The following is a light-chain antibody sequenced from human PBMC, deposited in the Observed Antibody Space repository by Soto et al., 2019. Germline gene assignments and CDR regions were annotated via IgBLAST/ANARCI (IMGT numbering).Light chain of an antibody. CDR3: QQAKRFPYS. J-gene: IGKJ2*03. CDR1: QDFNNR. Sequence: DIQMSQSPSSVSASVGDRVTITCRASQDFNNRLAWYQQTPGKAPKLLIYAASSLQPGVPSRFSGSGSGTDFTLTISSLQPEDFATYYCQQAKRFPYSFGQGTKLEMK. V-gene: IGKV1-12*01. CDR2: AAS.